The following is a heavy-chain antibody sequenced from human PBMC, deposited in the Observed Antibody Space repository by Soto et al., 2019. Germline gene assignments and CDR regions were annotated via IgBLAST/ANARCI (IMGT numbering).Heavy chain of an antibody. J-gene: IGHJ4*02. CDR2: IYRTGST. V-gene: IGHV4-4*02. Sequence: SETLSLTCAVSGGSFTSNNWWTWVRQPPGQGLEWIGEIYRTGSTNYNPSLKNRVTISLDKSENQFSLKVTSLTAADTAVYYCASRDPGTSVDYWGQGTLVTVSS. CDR1: GGSFTSNNW. CDR3: ASRDPGTSVDY. D-gene: IGHD1-7*01.